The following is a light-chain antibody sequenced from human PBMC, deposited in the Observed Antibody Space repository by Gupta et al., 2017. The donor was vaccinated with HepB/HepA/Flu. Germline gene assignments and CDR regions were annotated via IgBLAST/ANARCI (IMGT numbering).Light chain of an antibody. CDR1: ASNIGKNY. CDR2: ENR. V-gene: IGLV1-51*02. Sequence: QPVLTQPPSVSAAPGEKVTISCSGSASNIGKNYISWYQQLPGTAPKLLIYENRRRPPGIPDRYSGSKSGTSGTLAITGLQTGDEADYHCGTWDSSLDALVFGGGTKVTVL. J-gene: IGLJ2*01. CDR3: GTWDSSLDALV.